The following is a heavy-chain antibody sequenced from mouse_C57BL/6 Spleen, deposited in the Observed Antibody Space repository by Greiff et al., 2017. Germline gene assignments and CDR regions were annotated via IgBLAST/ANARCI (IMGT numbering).Heavy chain of an antibody. V-gene: IGHV5-6*01. CDR1: GFTFSSYG. CDR3: ARLDYDDGTDY. CDR2: ISSGGSYT. D-gene: IGHD2-4*01. Sequence: EVQGVESGGDLVKPGGSLKLSCAASGFTFSSYGMSWVRQTPDKMLEWVATISSGGSYTYYPDRVVGRFTISRDNAKNTLYLQMSSLKSEDTAMYYCARLDYDDGTDYWGQGTTRTVSS. J-gene: IGHJ2*01.